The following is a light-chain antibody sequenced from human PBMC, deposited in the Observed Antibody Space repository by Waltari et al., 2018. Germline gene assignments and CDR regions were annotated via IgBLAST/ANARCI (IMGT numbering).Light chain of an antibody. CDR2: TAS. V-gene: IGKV1-39*01. CDR3: QQSYNFPRT. J-gene: IGKJ1*01. CDR1: QTIRDY. Sequence: DIGLTQSPSSLSASVGDRVTITCRASQTIRDYLSWYKQRPGKAPNLLIDTASNLQSGVPPRFSGSGSGTDFTLNISSLQPEDFAIYYCQQSYNFPRTFGQGTKVEVK.